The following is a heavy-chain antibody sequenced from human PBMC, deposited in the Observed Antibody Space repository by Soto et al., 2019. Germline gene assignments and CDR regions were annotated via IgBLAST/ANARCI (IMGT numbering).Heavy chain of an antibody. D-gene: IGHD1-7*01. CDR2: IYHSGRT. Sequence: QVQLQESGPGLVKASETLSLTCTVSGASISSYYGSWIRQPPGKGLEWIGYIYHSGRTNHNPSLKSRVTISVDTSKNQFSLRLTSVTPADTAVYYCVREHNWNYDYWGQGTLVTVSS. CDR3: VREHNWNYDY. CDR1: GASISSYY. V-gene: IGHV4-59*01. J-gene: IGHJ4*02.